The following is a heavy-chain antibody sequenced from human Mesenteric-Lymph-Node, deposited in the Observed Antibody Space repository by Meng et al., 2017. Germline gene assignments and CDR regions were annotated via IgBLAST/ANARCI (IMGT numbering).Heavy chain of an antibody. Sequence: GESLKISCAASGFTFSSYAMHWVRQAPGKGLEWVAVISYDGSNKYYADSVKGRFTISRDNSENTLYLQMNSLRAEDTAVYYCARDCSWGQGTLVTVSS. J-gene: IGHJ4*02. CDR3: ARDCS. CDR2: ISYDGSNK. D-gene: IGHD2-15*01. V-gene: IGHV3-30*01. CDR1: GFTFSSYA.